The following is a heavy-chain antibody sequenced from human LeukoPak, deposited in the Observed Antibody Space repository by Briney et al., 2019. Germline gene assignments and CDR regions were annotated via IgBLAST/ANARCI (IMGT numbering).Heavy chain of an antibody. CDR1: GDTFSSYA. D-gene: IGHD5-24*01. J-gene: IGHJ3*02. Sequence: SVKLSCKASGDTFSSYAISWVRQAPGQGLGWMGGIIPIFGTANYAQKFQGRVTITADESTSTAYMELSSLRSEDTAVYYCAGEMASMNAFDIWGQGTRVTVSS. V-gene: IGHV1-69*13. CDR3: AGEMASMNAFDI. CDR2: IIPIFGTA.